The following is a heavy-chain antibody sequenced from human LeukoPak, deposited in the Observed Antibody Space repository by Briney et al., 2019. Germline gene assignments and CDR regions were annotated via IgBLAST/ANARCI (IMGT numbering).Heavy chain of an antibody. CDR1: GGSISSSSYY. D-gene: IGHD1-26*01. V-gene: IGHV4-39*01. Sequence: SETLSLTCTVSGGSISSSSYYWGWIRQPPGKGLEWIGSIYYSGSTYYNPSLKSRVTISVDTSKNQFSLKLSSVTAADTAVYYCARIARGWDYPDYWGQGTLVTVSS. CDR3: ARIARGWDYPDY. CDR2: IYYSGST. J-gene: IGHJ4*02.